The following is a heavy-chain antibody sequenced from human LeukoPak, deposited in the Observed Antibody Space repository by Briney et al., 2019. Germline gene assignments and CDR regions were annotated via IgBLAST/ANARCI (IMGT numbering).Heavy chain of an antibody. CDR1: GFTFSRYW. D-gene: IGHD3-22*01. J-gene: IGHJ4*02. Sequence: GGSLRLSCAASGFTFSRYWMHWVRQAPGEGLVWVSRIDEHGSTTDYADSVEGRFTIYRDNAKNTLYLRMNSLRAEDTAVYYCYYYDSSGFYPQTKIDYWGQGTLVTVSS. CDR2: IDEHGSTT. V-gene: IGHV3-74*01. CDR3: YYYDSSGFYPQTKIDY.